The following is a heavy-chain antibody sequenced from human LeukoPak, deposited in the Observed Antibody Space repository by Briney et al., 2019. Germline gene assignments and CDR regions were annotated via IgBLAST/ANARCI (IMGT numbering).Heavy chain of an antibody. CDR1: GFTFTNAW. CDR2: IKSKGDGETT. Sequence: GGSLRLSCAASGFTFTNAWMTWVRQAPGKGLEGVGRIKSKGDGETTDYAAPVKGRFSMSRDDSKATMYLQMYSLEAEDTAVYYCTTDLGLTMIRGVIVYWGQGALVTVSS. J-gene: IGHJ4*02. D-gene: IGHD3-10*01. V-gene: IGHV3-15*01. CDR3: TTDLGLTMIRGVIVY.